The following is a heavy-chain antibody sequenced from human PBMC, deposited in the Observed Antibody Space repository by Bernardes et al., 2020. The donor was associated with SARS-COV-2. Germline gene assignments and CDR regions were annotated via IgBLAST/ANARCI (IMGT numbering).Heavy chain of an antibody. CDR3: AMNTSSSSSFEY. Sequence: KVSCKASGDTSKSFGFSWVRQAPGQGLEWMGGIVALHGTPYYAQKFRGRATISADAGTLTVYMELNSLRSEDTAVFYCAMNTSSSSSFEYWGQGTLITVSS. CDR2: IVALHGTP. V-gene: IGHV1-69*01. CDR1: GDTSKSFG. D-gene: IGHD6-6*01. J-gene: IGHJ4*02.